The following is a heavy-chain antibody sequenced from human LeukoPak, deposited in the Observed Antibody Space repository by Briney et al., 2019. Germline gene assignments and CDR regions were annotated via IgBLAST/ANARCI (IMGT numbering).Heavy chain of an antibody. CDR3: AKPQLGATYYYFDY. V-gene: IGHV3-21*04. CDR1: GFTFSSYS. Sequence: GGSLRLSCAASGFTFSSYSMNWVRQAPGKGLEWVSSISSSSSYIYYADSVKGRFTISRDNSKNTLYLQMNSLRAEDTAVYYCAKPQLGATYYYFDYWGQGTLVTVSS. D-gene: IGHD1-26*01. CDR2: ISSSSSYI. J-gene: IGHJ4*02.